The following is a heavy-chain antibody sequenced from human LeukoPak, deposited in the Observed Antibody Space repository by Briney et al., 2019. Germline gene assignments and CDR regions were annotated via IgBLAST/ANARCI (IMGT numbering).Heavy chain of an antibody. CDR2: INHSGST. D-gene: IGHD2-8*01. CDR1: GVSISSSSYY. Sequence: TSSETLSLTCTVSGVSISSSSYYWGWIRQPPGKGLEWIGEINHSGSTNYNPSLKSRVTISVDTSKNQFSLKLSSVTAADTAVYYCARVGEGVPFDYWGQGTLVTVSS. CDR3: ARVGEGVPFDY. V-gene: IGHV4-39*07. J-gene: IGHJ4*02.